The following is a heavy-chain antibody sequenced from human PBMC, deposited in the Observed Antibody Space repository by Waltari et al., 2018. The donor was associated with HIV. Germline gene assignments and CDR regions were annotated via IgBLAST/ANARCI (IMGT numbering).Heavy chain of an antibody. CDR3: ARERVRGVKAFDI. CDR1: GGSVSSGSYY. V-gene: IGHV4-61*01. J-gene: IGHJ3*02. CDR2: IYYSGST. Sequence: QVQLQESGPGLVKPSETLSLTCTVSGGSVSSGSYYWSWIRQPPGKGLEWIGYIYYSGSTNYNPSLKGRVTISVDTSKNQFSLKLSSVTAADTAVYYCARERVRGVKAFDIWGQGTMVTVSS. D-gene: IGHD3-10*01.